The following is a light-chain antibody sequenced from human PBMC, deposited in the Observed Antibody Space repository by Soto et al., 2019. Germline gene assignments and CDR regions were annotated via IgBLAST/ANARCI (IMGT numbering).Light chain of an antibody. CDR3: QQSYSTPCT. V-gene: IGKV1-39*01. Sequence: DIQMTQSPSSLSASVGDRVTITCRASQSISSYLNWYQQKPGKAPQLLIYAASSLQSGVPSRFSGSGSGTDFTLTISRLRPADFATYYCQQSYSTPCTFGQGTKLEIK. CDR1: QSISSY. J-gene: IGKJ2*02. CDR2: AAS.